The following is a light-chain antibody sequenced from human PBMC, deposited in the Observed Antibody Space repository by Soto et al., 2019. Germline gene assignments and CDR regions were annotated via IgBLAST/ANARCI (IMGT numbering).Light chain of an antibody. J-gene: IGKJ1*01. V-gene: IGKV3-11*01. CDR3: QQRSNWPLW. CDR1: QSVSSY. CDR2: DAS. Sequence: EIVLTQSPATLSLSPGERATLSCRASQSVSSYLAWYQQKPGQAPRLLIYDASNRATGIPARFSGSGSGTVFTLTISSLEPEDFAVYYCQQRSNWPLWFGPGTKVEIK.